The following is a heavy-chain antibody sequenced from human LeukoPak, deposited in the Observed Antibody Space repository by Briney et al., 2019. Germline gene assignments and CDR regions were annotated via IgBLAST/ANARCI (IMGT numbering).Heavy chain of an antibody. Sequence: SQSLSQTCTVTGGTISSAGSYWSWIRPHPGKGLEWIRYIYYSGSTYYNPSLKSRVTISVDTSKNQFSLKLSSVTAADTAVYYCARDSRRAVAGTSVDYWGQGTLVTVSS. CDR3: ARDSRRAVAGTSVDY. CDR1: GGTISSAGSY. CDR2: IYYSGST. J-gene: IGHJ4*02. D-gene: IGHD6-19*01. V-gene: IGHV4-31*02.